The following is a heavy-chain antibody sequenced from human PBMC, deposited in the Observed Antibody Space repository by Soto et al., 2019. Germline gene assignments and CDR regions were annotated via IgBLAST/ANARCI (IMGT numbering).Heavy chain of an antibody. D-gene: IGHD3-22*01. CDR2: IIPIFGTA. J-gene: IGHJ5*02. CDR1: GGTFSSYA. Sequence: QVQLVQSGAEVKKPGSSVKVSCKASGGTFSSYAITWVRQAPGQGLEWMGGIIPIFGTANYAQKFQGRVTITAXXSXSXXYMELSSLRYEDTAVYYCARDRGPSSGYYPYWFDPWGQGTLVTVSS. CDR3: ARDRGPSSGYYPYWFDP. V-gene: IGHV1-69*12.